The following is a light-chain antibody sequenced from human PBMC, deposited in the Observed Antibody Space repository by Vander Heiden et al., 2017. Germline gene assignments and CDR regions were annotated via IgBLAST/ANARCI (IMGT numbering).Light chain of an antibody. CDR1: SSDVGGYNY. Sequence: QSALTQPAPVSGSPGQSITIPCTGTSSDVGGYNYVSWYQQHPGKAPKLIISDVTNRPSGVSNRFSGSKSGNTASLTISGLQAEDEADYYCSSYTSSSAYVFGTGTKVTVL. CDR3: SSYTSSSAYV. CDR2: DVT. V-gene: IGLV2-14*03. J-gene: IGLJ1*01.